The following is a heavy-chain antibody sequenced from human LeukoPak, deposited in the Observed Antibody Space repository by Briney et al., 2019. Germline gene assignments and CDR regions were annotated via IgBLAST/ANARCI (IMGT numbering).Heavy chain of an antibody. CDR2: ISYDGSNK. D-gene: IGHD3-16*01. V-gene: IGHV3-30*18. CDR1: GFTFSSYG. CDR3: AKDLGAHYFYYGMDV. Sequence: PGGSLRLSCAASGFTFSSYGMHWVRQAPGKGLEWVAVISYDGSNKYYADSVKGRFTISRDNSKNTLYLQMYSLRAEDTAVYYCAKDLGAHYFYYGMDVWGQGTTVTVSS. J-gene: IGHJ6*02.